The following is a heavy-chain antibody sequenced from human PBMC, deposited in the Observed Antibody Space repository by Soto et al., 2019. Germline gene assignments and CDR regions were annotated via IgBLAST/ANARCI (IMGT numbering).Heavy chain of an antibody. D-gene: IGHD2-15*01. Sequence: EVQLLESGGGLVQPGGSLRLSCAASGFTFGSYAMSWVRQAPGKGLEWVSAISGSGGSTYYADSVKGRFTISRDNSKNTLYLQMSSLRAEDTAVYYCAKDRGVAHFYYYGMDVWGQGTTVTVSS. J-gene: IGHJ6*02. CDR3: AKDRGVAHFYYYGMDV. CDR1: GFTFGSYA. CDR2: ISGSGGST. V-gene: IGHV3-23*01.